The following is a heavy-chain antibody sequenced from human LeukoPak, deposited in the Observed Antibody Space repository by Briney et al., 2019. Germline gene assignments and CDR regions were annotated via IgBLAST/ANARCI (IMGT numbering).Heavy chain of an antibody. CDR3: VKDLTYESSGSFFDY. V-gene: IGHV3-43*01. CDR1: GFTFEDYT. CDR2: ISWDGTT. Sequence: GESLRLSCAASGFTFEDYTMHWVRQGQGKTLDWVSLISWDGTTYYTDSVKGRFTISRDNSQDSLYLQMDTLRSEDTAFYYCVKDLTYESSGSFFDYWGRGTLVTVS. J-gene: IGHJ4*02. D-gene: IGHD3-22*01.